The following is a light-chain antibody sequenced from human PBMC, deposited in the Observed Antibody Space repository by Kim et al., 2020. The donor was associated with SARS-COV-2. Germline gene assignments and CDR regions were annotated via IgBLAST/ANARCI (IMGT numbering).Light chain of an antibody. V-gene: IGLV1-47*01. CDR2: RNN. J-gene: IGLJ3*02. CDR1: SSNIGSNY. Sequence: QSVLTQPPSASGTPGQRVTISCSGTSSNIGSNYVYWYQQLPGTAPNLLIYRNNQRPSGVPDRFSGSKSGTLASLAISGVRSADEADYYCAAWDDSLSGWVFGGGTQLTVL. CDR3: AAWDDSLSGWV.